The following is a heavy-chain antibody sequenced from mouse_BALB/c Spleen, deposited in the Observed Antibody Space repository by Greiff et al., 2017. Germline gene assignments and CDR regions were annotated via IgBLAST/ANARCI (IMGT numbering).Heavy chain of an antibody. Sequence: VQLQQSGAELARPGASVKLSCKASGYTFTDYYINWVKQRTGQGLEWIGEIYPGSGNTYYNEKFKGKATLTADKSSSTAYMQLSSLTSEDSAVYFCARKTTAFDYWGQGTTLTVSS. D-gene: IGHD1-2*01. V-gene: IGHV1-77*01. CDR2: IYPGSGNT. CDR3: ARKTTAFDY. CDR1: GYTFTDYY. J-gene: IGHJ2*01.